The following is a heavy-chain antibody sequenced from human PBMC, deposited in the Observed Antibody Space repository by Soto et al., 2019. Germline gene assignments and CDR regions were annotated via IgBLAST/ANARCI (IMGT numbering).Heavy chain of an antibody. CDR3: ARGLGYSSSWYYYYYGMDV. CDR1: GFSISSGYY. D-gene: IGHD6-13*01. J-gene: IGHJ6*02. CDR2: IYHGGST. Sequence: SETLSLTCGVSGFSISSGYYWGWVRQPPGKGLEWIGTIYHGGSTFYNPSLKSRVTISVDTSKNQFSLKLSSVTAADTAVYYCARGLGYSSSWYYYYYGMDVWGQGTTVTVSS. V-gene: IGHV4-38-2*01.